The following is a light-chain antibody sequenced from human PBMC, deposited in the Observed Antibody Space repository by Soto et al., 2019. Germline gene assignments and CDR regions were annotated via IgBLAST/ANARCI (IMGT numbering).Light chain of an antibody. CDR2: LAS. CDR1: QGIRNY. V-gene: IGKV1-9*01. J-gene: IGKJ4*01. CDR3: QYLNSFPLT. Sequence: IQLTQSPSSLSASVGDIVTITCRASQGIRNYLAWYQQKPGKAPNLLIYLASILQGGVPARFSGSGSGTDFSLTISSLQPEDVATYYCQYLNSFPLTFGGGTKVELK.